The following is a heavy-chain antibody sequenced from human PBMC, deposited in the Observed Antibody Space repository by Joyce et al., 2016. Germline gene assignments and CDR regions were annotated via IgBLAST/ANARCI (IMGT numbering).Heavy chain of an antibody. D-gene: IGHD1-26*01. J-gene: IGHJ4*02. CDR3: ARDGRPGLGNYFDY. Sequence: QVQLVQSGAEVKKPGASVRVSCKASGYTFISYYVLWVRQAPGQGLEWMGIINTGAGTTNYAKKFQDRVTRTRETSTSTCYMELSSLRSDDTAVYYCARDGRPGLGNYFDYWGQGALVTVSS. V-gene: IGHV1-46*01. CDR2: INTGAGTT. CDR1: GYTFISYY.